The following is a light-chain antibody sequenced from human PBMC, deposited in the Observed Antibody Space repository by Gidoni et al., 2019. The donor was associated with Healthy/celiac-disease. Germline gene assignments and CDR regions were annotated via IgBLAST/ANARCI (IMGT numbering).Light chain of an antibody. J-gene: IGKJ1*01. V-gene: IGKV1-NL1*01. Sequence: DIQMTQSPSSLSASVGDRVTITCRASQGISNSLAWYQQKPGKTPKLLLYAASRLESGGPSRFCGSGSGTDYTLTISSLQPEDFATYYCQQYYSTPRTFGQGTKVEIK. CDR2: AAS. CDR3: QQYYSTPRT. CDR1: QGISNS.